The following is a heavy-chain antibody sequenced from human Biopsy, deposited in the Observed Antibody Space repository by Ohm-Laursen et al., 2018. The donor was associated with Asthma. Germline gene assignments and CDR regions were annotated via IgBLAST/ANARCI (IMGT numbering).Heavy chain of an antibody. CDR1: GFSFSNYG. CDR3: AKEVFPGWELRRGPDS. V-gene: IGHV3-30*18. J-gene: IGHJ4*02. D-gene: IGHD1-26*01. Sequence: SLRLSCAASGFSFSNYGMHWVRQAPGKGLDWVAVISFDGTNRNYTDSVKGRLTISRDNSRNTLHLEMNSLRAEDTAVYFCAKEVFPGWELRRGPDSWGQGTLVTVSS. CDR2: ISFDGTNR.